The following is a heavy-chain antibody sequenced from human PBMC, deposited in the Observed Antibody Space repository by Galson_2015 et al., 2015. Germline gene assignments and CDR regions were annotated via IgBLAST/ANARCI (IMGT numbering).Heavy chain of an antibody. CDR3: ARVGRAGFGESPKPRFHYGMDV. V-gene: IGHV3-33*01. J-gene: IGHJ6*02. CDR1: GFTFSSYG. CDR2: IWYDGSNK. Sequence: SLRLSCAASGFTFSSYGMHWVRQAPGKGLEWVAVIWYDGSNKYYADSVKGRFTISRDNSKNTLYLQMNSLRAEDTAVYYCARVGRAGFGESPKPRFHYGMDVWGQGTTVTVSS. D-gene: IGHD3-10*01.